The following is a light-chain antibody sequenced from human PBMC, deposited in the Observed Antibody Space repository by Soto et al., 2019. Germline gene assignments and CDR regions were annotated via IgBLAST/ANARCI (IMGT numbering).Light chain of an antibody. Sequence: ELVLTQSPGTLSLSPGERATVSCRASQSLSSSYLAWYQQKPGQAPRLLIYGASSRATGIPDRFSGSGSGTDFTLTITGLEPEDFVVYYCQQYGSSPETFGQGTKVE. CDR3: QQYGSSPET. J-gene: IGKJ1*01. CDR1: QSLSSSY. CDR2: GAS. V-gene: IGKV3-20*01.